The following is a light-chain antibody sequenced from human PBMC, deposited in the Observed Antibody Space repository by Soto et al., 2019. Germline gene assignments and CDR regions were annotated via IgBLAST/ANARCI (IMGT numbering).Light chain of an antibody. CDR3: SSYTSSSTPHVV. J-gene: IGLJ2*01. CDR1: SSDVGGYNY. CDR2: DVS. V-gene: IGLV2-14*01. Sequence: QYVLTQPASVSGSPGQSITISCTGTSSDVGGYNYVSWYQQYPGKAPKLMIYDVSNRPSGVSNRFSGSKSGNTASLTISGLQAEDEADYYCSSYTSSSTPHVVLGGGTKVTVL.